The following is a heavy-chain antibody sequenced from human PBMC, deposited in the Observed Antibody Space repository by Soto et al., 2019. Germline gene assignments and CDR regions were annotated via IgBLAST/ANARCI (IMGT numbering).Heavy chain of an antibody. CDR2: FDPEDGET. CDR1: GYTLTELS. D-gene: IGHD2-15*01. V-gene: IGHV1-24*01. J-gene: IGHJ4*02. CDR3: ATVAATLVNYFDY. Sequence: ASVKVSCKVSGYTLTELSMHWVRQAPGKGLEWMGGFDPEDGETIYAQKFQGRVTMTEDTSTDTAYMELGSLRSEDTAVYYCATVAATLVNYFDYWGQGTLVTVSS.